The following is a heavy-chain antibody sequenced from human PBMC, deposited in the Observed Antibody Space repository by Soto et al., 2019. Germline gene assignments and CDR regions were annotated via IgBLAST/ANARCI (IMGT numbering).Heavy chain of an antibody. CDR2: ISGSGGST. CDR3: AKDSREYSYGSHFDY. D-gene: IGHD5-18*01. Sequence: EVQLLESGGGLVQPGGSLRLSCAASGFTFSSYAMSWVRQAPGKGLEWVSAISGSGGSTYYADSVKGRFTISRDHSKNTLYLQMNSLRAEDTAVYYCAKDSREYSYGSHFDYWGQGTLVTVSS. CDR1: GFTFSSYA. V-gene: IGHV3-23*01. J-gene: IGHJ4*02.